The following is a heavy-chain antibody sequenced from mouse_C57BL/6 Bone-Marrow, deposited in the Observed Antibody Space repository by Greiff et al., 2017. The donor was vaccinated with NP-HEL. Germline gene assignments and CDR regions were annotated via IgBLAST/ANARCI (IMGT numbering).Heavy chain of an antibody. D-gene: IGHD2-4*01. J-gene: IGHJ4*01. CDR3: ARESYDYVYAMDY. CDR1: GFTFSDFY. CDR2: SRNKANDYTT. V-gene: IGHV7-1*01. Sequence: EVKLMESGGGLVQSGRSLRLSCATSGFTFSDFYMEWVRQAPGKGLEWIAASRNKANDYTTEYSASVKGRFIVSRDTSQSILYLQMNALRAEDTAIYYCARESYDYVYAMDYWGQGTSVTVSS.